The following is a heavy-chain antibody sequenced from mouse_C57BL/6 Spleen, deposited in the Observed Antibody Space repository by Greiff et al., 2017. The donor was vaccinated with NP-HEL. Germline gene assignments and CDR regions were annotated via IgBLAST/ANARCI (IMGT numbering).Heavy chain of an antibody. CDR3: ARGRLLHAMDY. CDR2: INPGSGGT. CDR1: GYAFTNYL. D-gene: IGHD2-3*01. Sequence: VQLQQSGAELVRPGTSVKVSCKASGYAFTNYLIEWVKQRPGQGLEWIGVINPGSGGTNYNEKFKGKATLTADKSSSTAYMQLSSLTSEDSAVSFCARGRLLHAMDYWGQGTSVTVSS. V-gene: IGHV1-54*01. J-gene: IGHJ4*01.